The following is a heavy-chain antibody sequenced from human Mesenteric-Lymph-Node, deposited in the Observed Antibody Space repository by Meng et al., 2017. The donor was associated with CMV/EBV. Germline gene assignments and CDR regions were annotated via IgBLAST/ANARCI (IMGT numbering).Heavy chain of an antibody. CDR2: IKQDGSEK. V-gene: IGHV3-7*01. J-gene: IGHJ4*02. CDR3: ARDFPADYYDSSGYIYYFDY. D-gene: IGHD3-22*01. Sequence: GESLKISCAASGFTFSSYWMNWVRQAPGKGLEWVANIKQDGSEKYYVDSVKGRFTISRDNAKNSLYLQMNSLRAEDTAVYYCARDFPADYYDSSGYIYYFDYWGQGTLVTVSS. CDR1: GFTFSSYW.